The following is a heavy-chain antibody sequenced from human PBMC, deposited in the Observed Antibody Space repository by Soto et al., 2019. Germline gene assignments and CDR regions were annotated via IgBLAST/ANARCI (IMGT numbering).Heavy chain of an antibody. V-gene: IGHV1-18*01. CDR1: GYTFMSYG. CDR3: ARVRGNQLLGWFDP. Sequence: ASVKVSCKASGYTFMSYGISWVRQAPGQGLEWMGWISAYNGNTNYAQKLQGRVTMTTDTSTSTAYMELRSLRSDDTAVYYCARVRGNQLLGWFDPWGQGTLVTVSS. D-gene: IGHD2-2*01. CDR2: ISAYNGNT. J-gene: IGHJ5*02.